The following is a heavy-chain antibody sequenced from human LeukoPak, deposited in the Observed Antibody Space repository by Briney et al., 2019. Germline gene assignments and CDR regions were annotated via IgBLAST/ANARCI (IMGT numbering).Heavy chain of an antibody. Sequence: SVKVSCKASGGTFSSYTISWVRQAPGQGLEWMGRIIPILGIANYAQKFQGRVTITADKSTSTAYMELSSLRSEDTAVYYCAYSSGYYRSFDYWGQGTLVTVSS. D-gene: IGHD3-22*01. CDR2: IIPILGIA. V-gene: IGHV1-69*02. CDR3: AYSSGYYRSFDY. CDR1: GGTFSSYT. J-gene: IGHJ4*02.